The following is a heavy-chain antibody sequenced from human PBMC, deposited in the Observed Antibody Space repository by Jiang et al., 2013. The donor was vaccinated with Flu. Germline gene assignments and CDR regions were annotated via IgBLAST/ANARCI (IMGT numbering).Heavy chain of an antibody. CDR1: GFTFSSYW. D-gene: IGHD5-24*01. V-gene: IGHV3-74*01. CDR2: IRNDGTYT. J-gene: IGHJ4*02. Sequence: VQLVESGGGLVQPGGSLRLSCEASGFTFSSYWMHWVRQVPGKGLVWVSRIRNDGTYTSYADSVRGRFTISRDNAKNTVYLQMNSLRVEDTAVYYCARDLAINYNGYSSPGDDFDYWGQGTLVTVSS. CDR3: ARDLAINYNGYSSPGDDFDY.